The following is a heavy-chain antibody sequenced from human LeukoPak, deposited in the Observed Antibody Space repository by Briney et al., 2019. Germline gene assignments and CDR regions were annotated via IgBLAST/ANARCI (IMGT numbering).Heavy chain of an antibody. J-gene: IGHJ4*02. CDR1: AFTFSTYA. D-gene: IGHD5-18*01. Sequence: GGSLRLSCAASAFTFSTYAMHWVRQAPGKGLEWVSVISSDGSNKYYADSVKGRFTISRDNSKNTLYLQMNSLRAEDTALYYCARGAEVQLWSYYFDYWGQGTLVTVSS. CDR2: ISSDGSNK. V-gene: IGHV3-30*04. CDR3: ARGAEVQLWSYYFDY.